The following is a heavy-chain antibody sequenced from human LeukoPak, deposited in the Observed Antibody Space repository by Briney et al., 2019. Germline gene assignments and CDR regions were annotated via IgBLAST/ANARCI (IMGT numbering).Heavy chain of an antibody. CDR2: ISGSGGST. CDR3: ARDHLSWNEPPVDY. J-gene: IGHJ4*02. Sequence: PGGSLRLSCAASGFTFSSYAMSWVRQAPGKGLEWVSAISGSGGSTYYADSVKGRFTISRDNAKNSLYLQMNGLRAEDTAVYYCARDHLSWNEPPVDYWGQGTLVTVSS. D-gene: IGHD1-1*01. V-gene: IGHV3-23*01. CDR1: GFTFSSYA.